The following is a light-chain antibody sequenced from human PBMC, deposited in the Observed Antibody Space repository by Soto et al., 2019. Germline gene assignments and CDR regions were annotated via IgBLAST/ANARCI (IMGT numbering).Light chain of an antibody. J-gene: IGLJ7*01. Sequence: QSALTQPASVSGSPGQSITISCTGTSSDVGSHNLVSWYQQHPGQAPKLMIYEVTKRPLGVSTRFSASKSGNTGSLTISGLQAEDEADYYCCSYGGSRAVFGGGTQLTVL. CDR2: EVT. V-gene: IGLV2-23*02. CDR3: CSYGGSRAV. CDR1: SSDVGSHNL.